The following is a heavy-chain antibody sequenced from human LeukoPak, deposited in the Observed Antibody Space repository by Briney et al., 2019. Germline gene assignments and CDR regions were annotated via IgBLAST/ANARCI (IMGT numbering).Heavy chain of an antibody. CDR2: ISGSGGST. Sequence: PGRSLRLSCAASGFTFSSYAMSWVRQAPGKGLEWVSAISGSGGSTYYADSVKGRFTISRDNSKNTLYLQMNSLRAEDTAVYYCAKGGGPYVVVPAAIVNYYMDVWGKGTTVTVSS. J-gene: IGHJ6*03. CDR3: AKGGGPYVVVPAAIVNYYMDV. D-gene: IGHD2-2*01. V-gene: IGHV3-23*01. CDR1: GFTFSSYA.